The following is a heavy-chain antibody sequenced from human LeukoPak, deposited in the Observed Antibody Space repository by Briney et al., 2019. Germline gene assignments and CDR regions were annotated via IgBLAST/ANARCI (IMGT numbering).Heavy chain of an antibody. D-gene: IGHD2-2*01. CDR3: ARDQGYQRYYMDV. J-gene: IGHJ6*03. V-gene: IGHV4-61*02. CDR2: IYTSGST. Sequence: ASETLSLTCTVSGGSISSGSYYWSWIRQPAGKGLEWIGRIYTSGSTNYNPSLKSRVTISVDTSKNQFSLKLSSVTAADTAVYYCARDQGYQRYYMDVWGKGTTVTVSS. CDR1: GGSISSGSYY.